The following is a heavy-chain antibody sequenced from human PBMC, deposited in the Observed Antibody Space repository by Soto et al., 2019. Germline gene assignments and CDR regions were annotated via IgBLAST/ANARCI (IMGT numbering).Heavy chain of an antibody. CDR2: ISAYNGNT. CDR3: ASPYAFGHDAFDI. D-gene: IGHD3-10*01. J-gene: IGHJ3*02. V-gene: IGHV1-18*01. Sequence: ASVKVSCKASGYTFTSYGIIWVRQAPGQGLEWMGWISAYNGNTNYAQKLQGRVTMTTDTSTSTAYMELRSLRSDDTAVYYCASPYAFGHDAFDIWGQGTMVTVSS. CDR1: GYTFTSYG.